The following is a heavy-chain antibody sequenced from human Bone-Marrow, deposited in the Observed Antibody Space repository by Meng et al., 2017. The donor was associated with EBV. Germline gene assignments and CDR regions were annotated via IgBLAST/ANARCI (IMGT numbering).Heavy chain of an antibody. D-gene: IGHD5-12*01. CDR1: GGSISNYY. CDR3: ARDQTNGYGGVYFDY. Sequence: QVQMKESGPGLVKPSETLSLTCTVSGGSISNYYWSWIRQPPGKGLEWIGYIYYSGNTNYNPSLRSRVTISVDTSKNQFSLTLSSVTAADTAAYYCARDQTNGYGGVYFDYWGQGTLVTVSS. J-gene: IGHJ4*02. CDR2: IYYSGNT. V-gene: IGHV4-59*01.